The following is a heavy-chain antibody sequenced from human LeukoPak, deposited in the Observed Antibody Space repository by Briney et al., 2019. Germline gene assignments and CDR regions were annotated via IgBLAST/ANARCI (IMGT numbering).Heavy chain of an antibody. CDR3: ARHGGGYSYGSDY. V-gene: IGHV4-39*01. J-gene: IGHJ4*02. Sequence: SETLSLTCTVSGGSVSSSSYYWGWIRQPPGKGLEWIGSIYYRGSTYYDPSLKSRVTISVDTSKSQFSLKLSSVTAADTAVYYCARHGGGYSYGSDYWGQGTLVTVSS. D-gene: IGHD5-18*01. CDR1: GGSVSSSSYY. CDR2: IYYRGST.